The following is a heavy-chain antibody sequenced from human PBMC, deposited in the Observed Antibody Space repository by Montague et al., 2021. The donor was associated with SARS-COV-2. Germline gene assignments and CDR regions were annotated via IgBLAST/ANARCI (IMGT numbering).Heavy chain of an antibody. CDR3: ARHVRSLMVRGPDFDY. CDR2: IYYSGTT. Sequence: SETLSLTCTVSGGSISSSSYYWGWIRQPPGKGLEWIGSIYYSGTTYYNPFLKSRVTISVDTSKNQFSLKLSSVTAADTAVYYCARHVRSLMVRGPDFDYWGQEPWSPSPQ. D-gene: IGHD3-10*01. V-gene: IGHV4-39*01. J-gene: IGHJ4*01. CDR1: GGSISSSSYY.